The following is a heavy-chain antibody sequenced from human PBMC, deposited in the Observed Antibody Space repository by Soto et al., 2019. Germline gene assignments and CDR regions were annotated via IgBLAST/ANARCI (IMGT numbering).Heavy chain of an antibody. CDR1: GYSFTSYW. Sequence: PGESLKISCKDSGYSFTSYWIGWVRQMPGKGLEWMGIIYPGDSDTRYSPSFQGQVTISADKSISTAYLQWSSLKASDTAMYYCARLVGDYGYYYYGMDVWGQGTTVTVSS. V-gene: IGHV5-51*01. J-gene: IGHJ6*02. CDR3: ARLVGDYGYYYYGMDV. CDR2: IYPGDSDT. D-gene: IGHD4-17*01.